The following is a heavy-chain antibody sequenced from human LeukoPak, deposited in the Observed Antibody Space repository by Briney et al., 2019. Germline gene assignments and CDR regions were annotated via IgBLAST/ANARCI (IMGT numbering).Heavy chain of an antibody. D-gene: IGHD2-2*01. CDR1: GGSFSGYY. V-gene: IGHV4-34*01. CDR2: INHSEST. J-gene: IGHJ6*02. CDR3: ARVGRYCSSTSCYYNMDV. Sequence: PSETLSLTCAVYGGSFSGYYWSWIRQPPGKGLEWIGEINHSESTNYNTSLKSRVTISVDTSKNQFSLKLSSVTAADTAVYYCARVGRYCSSTSCYYNMDVWGQGTTVTVSS.